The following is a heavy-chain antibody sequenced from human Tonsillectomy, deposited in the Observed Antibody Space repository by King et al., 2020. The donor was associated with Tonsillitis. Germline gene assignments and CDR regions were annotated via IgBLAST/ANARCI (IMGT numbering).Heavy chain of an antibody. CDR3: AGVATYYYDSSGLSWFDP. V-gene: IGHV1-69*04. Sequence: QLVQSGAEVKKPGSSVKVSCKASGGTFSSYAISWVRQAPGQGLEWMGRIIPILGIANYAQKFQGRVTITADKSTSTAYMELSSLRSEDTAVYYCAGVATYYYDSSGLSWFDPWGQGTLVTVSS. J-gene: IGHJ5*02. CDR1: GGTFSSYA. CDR2: IIPILGIA. D-gene: IGHD3-22*01.